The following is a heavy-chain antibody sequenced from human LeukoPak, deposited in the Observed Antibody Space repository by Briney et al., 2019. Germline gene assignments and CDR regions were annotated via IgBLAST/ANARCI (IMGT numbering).Heavy chain of an antibody. J-gene: IGHJ6*03. CDR1: GYSFSHHW. V-gene: IGHV5-51*01. D-gene: IGHD5/OR15-5a*01. Sequence: GESLKISCQGSGYSFSHHWIAWVRKMPGKGLEWMGIIYPGDSDTRYSPSFQGQVTISADKSISTAYLQWSSLKASDTAMYYCARHLIVSYYYYYMDVWGKGTTVTVSS. CDR2: IYPGDSDT. CDR3: ARHLIVSYYYYYMDV.